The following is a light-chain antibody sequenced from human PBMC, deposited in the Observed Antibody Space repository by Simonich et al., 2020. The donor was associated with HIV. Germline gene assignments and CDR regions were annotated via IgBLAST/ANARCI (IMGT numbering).Light chain of an antibody. CDR3: QQYNNWHT. CDR2: GAS. J-gene: IGKJ2*01. Sequence: EIVMTQSPATLSVSPGERAPLSCRASQSVSSNLAWYQQKPGQAPRLLIYGASTRATGIPARFSGSGSGTEFTLTISSMQSEDFAVYYCQQYNNWHTFGQGTKLEIK. V-gene: IGKV3-15*01. CDR1: QSVSSN.